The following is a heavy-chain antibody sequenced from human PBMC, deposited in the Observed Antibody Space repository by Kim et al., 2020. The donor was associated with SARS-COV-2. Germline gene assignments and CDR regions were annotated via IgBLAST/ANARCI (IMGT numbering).Heavy chain of an antibody. Sequence: LETLSLTCTVSGGSISSSSYYWGWIRQPPGKGLEWIGSIYYSGSTYYNPSLKSRVTISVDTSKNQFSLKLSSVTAADTAVYYCARHPAYYDFWSGFDYWGQGTLVTVSS. CDR1: GGSISSSSYY. J-gene: IGHJ4*02. CDR3: ARHPAYYDFWSGFDY. V-gene: IGHV4-39*01. CDR2: IYYSGST. D-gene: IGHD3-3*01.